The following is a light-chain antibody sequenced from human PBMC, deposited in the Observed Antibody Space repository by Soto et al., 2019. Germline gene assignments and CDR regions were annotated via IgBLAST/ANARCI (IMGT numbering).Light chain of an antibody. J-gene: IGLJ3*02. CDR2: ANS. V-gene: IGLV1-40*01. CDR3: QSYDSSLSGWL. Sequence: QSVLTQPPSVSGAPGQTVTISCTGRSSNIGAGYDVNWYQQLPGTAPKLLIYANSNRPSGVPDRFSGSRSGTSASLAITGLQAEDEADYYCQSYDSSLSGWLFGGGTKVTVL. CDR1: SSNIGAGYD.